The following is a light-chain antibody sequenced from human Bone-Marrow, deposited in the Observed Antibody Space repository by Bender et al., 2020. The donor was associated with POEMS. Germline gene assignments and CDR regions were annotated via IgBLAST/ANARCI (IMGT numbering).Light chain of an antibody. CDR3: VAWDASLNGWV. CDR1: SSNIGSTY. V-gene: IGLV1-47*01. Sequence: QSVLTQPPSVSGTPGQRVTISCSGSSSNIGSTYVYWYQRLPGKAPTLLIYRNYLRPSGVPDRFSGSKSGTSASLAITGLQSDDEAIYFCVAWDASLNGWVFGGGTKLTVL. CDR2: RNY. J-gene: IGLJ3*02.